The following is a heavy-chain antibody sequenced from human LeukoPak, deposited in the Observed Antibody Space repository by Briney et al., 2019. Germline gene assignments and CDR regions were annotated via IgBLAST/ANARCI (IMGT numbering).Heavy chain of an antibody. CDR3: ASYCSGGSCYGSGDY. Sequence: PGGSLRLSCAASGFTFDDYAMHWVRQAPGEGLEWVSGISWNSGSIGYADSVKGRFTISRDNAKNSLYLQMNSLRAEDTALYYCASYCSGGSCYGSGDYWGQGTLVTVSS. D-gene: IGHD2-15*01. CDR1: GFTFDDYA. J-gene: IGHJ4*02. V-gene: IGHV3-9*01. CDR2: ISWNSGSI.